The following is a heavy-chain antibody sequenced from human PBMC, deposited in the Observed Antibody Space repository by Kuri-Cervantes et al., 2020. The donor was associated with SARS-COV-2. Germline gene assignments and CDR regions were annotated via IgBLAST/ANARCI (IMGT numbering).Heavy chain of an antibody. CDR1: GYSFTSYW. J-gene: IGHJ6*02. Sequence: GESLRLSCKGSGYSFTSYWIGWVRQMPGKGLEWMGIIYPGDSDTRYSLSFQGQVTISADKSIRTAYLQWSSLKASDTAMYYCARSAAPPALYYGMDVWGQGTTVTVSS. D-gene: IGHD2-15*01. CDR2: IYPGDSDT. CDR3: ARSAAPPALYYGMDV. V-gene: IGHV5-51*01.